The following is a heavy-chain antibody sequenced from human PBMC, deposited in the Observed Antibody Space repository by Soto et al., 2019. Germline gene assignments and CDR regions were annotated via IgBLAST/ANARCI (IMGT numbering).Heavy chain of an antibody. D-gene: IGHD3-9*01. CDR1: GYTFTSYY. J-gene: IGHJ6*02. Sequence: GASVKVSCKASGYTFTSYYMHWVRQAPGQGLEWMGIINPSGGSTSYAQKFQGRVTMTRDTSTSTVYMELSSLRSEDTAVYYCARDPLVLRYFDGLPTLNYYYYGMDVWGQGTTVTVSS. V-gene: IGHV1-46*01. CDR2: INPSGGST. CDR3: ARDPLVLRYFDGLPTLNYYYYGMDV.